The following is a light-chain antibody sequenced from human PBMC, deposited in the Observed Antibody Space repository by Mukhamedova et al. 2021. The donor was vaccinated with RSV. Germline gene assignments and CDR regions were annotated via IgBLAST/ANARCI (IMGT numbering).Light chain of an antibody. CDR2: EVS. V-gene: IGLV2-14*01. J-gene: IGLJ1*01. CDR3: SSHTRSYTYV. CDR1: DVSDYKF. Sequence: DVSDYKFVSWYQQHPGKAPKLMIYEVSNRPSGVSNRFSGSKSGDTASLTISGLQAEDEADYYCSSHTRSYTYVFVTGTKVTVL.